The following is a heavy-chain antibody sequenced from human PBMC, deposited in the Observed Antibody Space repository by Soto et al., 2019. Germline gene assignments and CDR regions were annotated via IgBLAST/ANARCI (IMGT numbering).Heavy chain of an antibody. CDR3: ARDGSPLWLRNYYYGMDV. CDR1: GGSISSGDYY. Sequence: SETLSLTCTVSGGSISSGDYYWSWIRQPPGKGLEWIGYIYYSGSTYYNPSLKSRVTISVDTAKNQFSLKLSSVTAADTAVYYCARDGSPLWLRNYYYGMDVWGQGTTVTVSS. V-gene: IGHV4-30-4*01. J-gene: IGHJ6*02. D-gene: IGHD5-18*01. CDR2: IYYSGST.